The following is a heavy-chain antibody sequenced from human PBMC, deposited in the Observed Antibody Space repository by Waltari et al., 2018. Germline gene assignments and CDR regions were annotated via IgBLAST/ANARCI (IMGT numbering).Heavy chain of an antibody. CDR3: AKDGPSGSYDREGAFDI. Sequence: EVQLLESGGGLVQPGGSLRLSCAASGFTFSSYAMSWVRQAPGKGLEWVSVIYSGGSTDYADSWKGRFTISRDNTKNTLYLQMNSLRAEDTAVYYCAKDGPSGSYDREGAFDIWGQGTMVTVSS. D-gene: IGHD1-26*01. CDR1: GFTFSSYA. J-gene: IGHJ3*02. V-gene: IGHV3-23*03. CDR2: IYSGGST.